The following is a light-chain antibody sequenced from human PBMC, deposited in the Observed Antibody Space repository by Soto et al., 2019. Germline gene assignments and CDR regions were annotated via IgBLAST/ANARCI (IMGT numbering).Light chain of an antibody. CDR1: QSVSSK. J-gene: IGKJ5*01. CDR3: QQYNNWPPIT. CDR2: GAS. Sequence: ETVMTQSPATLSVSPVERATLSCMASQSVSSKLAWCQQKPGQAPRLLIYGASTRATGIPARFSGSGSGTEFTLSISSLQSEDFAIYYCQQYNNWPPITFGQGTRLEIK. V-gene: IGKV3D-15*01.